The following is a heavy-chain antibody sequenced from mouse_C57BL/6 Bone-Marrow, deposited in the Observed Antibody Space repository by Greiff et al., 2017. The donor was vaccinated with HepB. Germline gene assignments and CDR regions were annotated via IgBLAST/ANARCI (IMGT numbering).Heavy chain of an antibody. V-gene: IGHV1-52*01. CDR1: GYTFTSYW. CDR3: AREGFITTVVGPFAY. J-gene: IGHJ3*01. Sequence: QVQLKQPGAELVRPGSSVKLSCKASGYTFTSYWMHWVKQRPIQGLEWIGNIDPSDSETHYNQKFKDKATLTVDKSSSTAYMQLSSLTSEDSAVYYCAREGFITTVVGPFAYWGQGTLVTVSA. CDR2: IDPSDSET. D-gene: IGHD1-1*01.